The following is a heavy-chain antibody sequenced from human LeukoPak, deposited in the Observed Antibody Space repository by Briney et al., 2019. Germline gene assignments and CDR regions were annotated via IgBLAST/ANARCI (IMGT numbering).Heavy chain of an antibody. CDR2: IYYSGST. J-gene: IGHJ4*02. Sequence: PSETLSLTCTVSGGSISSYDCSWIRQPPGKGLEWIGYIYYSGSTNYNPSLKSRVTISVDTSKNQFSLELSSGTAADTAVYYCARGRDGYNRYWGQGTLVTVSS. V-gene: IGHV4-59*01. D-gene: IGHD5-24*01. CDR1: GGSISSYD. CDR3: ARGRDGYNRY.